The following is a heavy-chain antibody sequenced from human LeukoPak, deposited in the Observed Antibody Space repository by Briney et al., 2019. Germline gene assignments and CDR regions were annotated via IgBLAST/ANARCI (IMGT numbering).Heavy chain of an antibody. Sequence: PGGSLRLSCAASGYTFSSYWMHCVRQAPGKGLVWVSRINTDGSTTSYADSVKGRFTISRDNAKNTLYLQMSSLRVEDTAVYYCTKDLTGPFDYWGQGTLVTVSS. CDR2: INTDGSTT. J-gene: IGHJ4*02. D-gene: IGHD2/OR15-2a*01. CDR3: TKDLTGPFDY. V-gene: IGHV3-74*01. CDR1: GYTFSSYW.